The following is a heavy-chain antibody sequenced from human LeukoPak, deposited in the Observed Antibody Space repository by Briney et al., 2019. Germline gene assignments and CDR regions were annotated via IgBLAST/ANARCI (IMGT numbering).Heavy chain of an antibody. CDR2: ISSSSSYI. D-gene: IGHD6-13*01. CDR3: ARDRAAAGIPSDY. J-gene: IGHJ4*02. CDR1: GFTFSSNA. V-gene: IGHV3-21*01. Sequence: GGSLRLSCAASGFTFSSNAMSWVRQAPGKGLEWVSSISSSSSYIYYADSVKGRFTISRDNAKNSLYLQMNSLRAEDTAVYYCARDRAAAGIPSDYWGQGTLVTVSS.